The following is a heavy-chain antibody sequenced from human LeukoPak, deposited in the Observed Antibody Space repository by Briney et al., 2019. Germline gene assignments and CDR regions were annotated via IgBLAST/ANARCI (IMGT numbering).Heavy chain of an antibody. D-gene: IGHD1-26*01. Sequence: GGSLRLSCAASGFTFSSYAMPWVRQAPGKGLEYVSAISSNGGSTYYANSVKGRFTISRDNSKNTLYLQMGSLRAEDMAVYYCARGSGGSYYFFDYWGQGTLVTVSS. J-gene: IGHJ4*02. V-gene: IGHV3-64*01. CDR1: GFTFSSYA. CDR2: ISSNGGST. CDR3: ARGSGGSYYFFDY.